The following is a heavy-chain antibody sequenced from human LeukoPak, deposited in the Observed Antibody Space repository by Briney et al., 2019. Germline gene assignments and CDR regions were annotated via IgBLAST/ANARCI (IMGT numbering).Heavy chain of an antibody. CDR3: ARDFYATGFDY. CDR1: GGSVTDYY. D-gene: IGHD1-14*01. J-gene: IGHJ4*02. V-gene: IGHV4-34*01. Sequence: SETLSLTCAVYGGSVTDYYWSWIRHTPGTGLEWIGEINHGGSTNYNPSLKSRVTISVDTSKNQFSLKLSSVTAADTAVYYCARDFYATGFDYWGQGTLVTVSS. CDR2: INHGGST.